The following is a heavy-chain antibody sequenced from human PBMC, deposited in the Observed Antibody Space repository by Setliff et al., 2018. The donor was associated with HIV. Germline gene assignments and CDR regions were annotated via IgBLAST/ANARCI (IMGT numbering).Heavy chain of an antibody. CDR3: ARRGRDGVFIMFATGFDP. D-gene: IGHD2-8*01. CDR2: IFYTGST. J-gene: IGHJ5*02. Sequence: SETLSLTCSVSGGSISSSTYYWGWIRQPPGKGLEWIGDIFYTGSTYYNPSLKSRVAISVDTSENQFSLKLNSVTAADTAVYYCARRGRDGVFIMFATGFDPWGQGAMVTVSS. V-gene: IGHV4-39*01. CDR1: GGSISSSTYY.